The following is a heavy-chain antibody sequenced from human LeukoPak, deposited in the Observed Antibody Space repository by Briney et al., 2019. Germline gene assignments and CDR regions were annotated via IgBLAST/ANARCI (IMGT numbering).Heavy chain of an antibody. D-gene: IGHD4-11*01. Sequence: GGSLRLSRAASGFTFNAYAMSWVRQSPERGLEWVSAISGRDGSTFYANSVRGRFTISSDTSKSTLYLQMSTLRAEDTAVYYCAKGSTSFWYFDLWGRGTLVTVSS. J-gene: IGHJ2*01. CDR3: AKGSTSFWYFDL. CDR2: ISGRDGST. V-gene: IGHV3-23*01. CDR1: GFTFNAYA.